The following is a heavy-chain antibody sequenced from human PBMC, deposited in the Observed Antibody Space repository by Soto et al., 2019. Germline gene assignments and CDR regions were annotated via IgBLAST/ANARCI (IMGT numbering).Heavy chain of an antibody. Sequence: PSETLSLTCAVSGGSFSGYSWTWLRQSPGKGLEWIGEINHSGTTDYNPALKSRVTMPVDTSKNQFSLRVRSVTAADTAVYYCARARFDSWSHIYYGLDVWGQGTTVTVSS. CDR2: INHSGTT. V-gene: IGHV4-34*01. J-gene: IGHJ6*02. CDR3: ARARFDSWSHIYYGLDV. CDR1: GGSFSGYS. D-gene: IGHD3-3*01.